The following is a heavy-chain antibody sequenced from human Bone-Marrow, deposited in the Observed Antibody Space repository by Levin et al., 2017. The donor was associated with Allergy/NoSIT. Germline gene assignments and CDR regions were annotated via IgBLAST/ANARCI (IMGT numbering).Heavy chain of an antibody. D-gene: IGHD1-26*01. J-gene: IGHJ4*02. CDR3: ARLSHYSESY. CDR1: GYSFTGYY. CDR2: INPISGGP. Sequence: ASVKVSCKASGYSFTGYYLHWVRQAPGQGPEWMGWINPISGGPNYAQKFQGRVTMTRDTSISTAYLELSRLRSDDTDVYYCARLSHYSESYWGPRTLVTVSS. V-gene: IGHV1-2*02.